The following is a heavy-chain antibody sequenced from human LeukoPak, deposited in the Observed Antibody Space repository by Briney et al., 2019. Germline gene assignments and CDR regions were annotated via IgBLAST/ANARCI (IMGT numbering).Heavy chain of an antibody. CDR3: ARDRTGTTFDY. CDR1: GFTFSSYA. J-gene: IGHJ4*02. CDR2: ISHDGSNK. V-gene: IGHV3-30-3*01. Sequence: PGGSLRLSCAASGFTFSSYAMHWVRQAPGKGLEWVAVISHDGSNKYYADSVKGRFTISRDNSKNTLYLQMNSLRAEDTAVYYCARDRTGTTFDYWGQGTLVTVSS. D-gene: IGHD1-14*01.